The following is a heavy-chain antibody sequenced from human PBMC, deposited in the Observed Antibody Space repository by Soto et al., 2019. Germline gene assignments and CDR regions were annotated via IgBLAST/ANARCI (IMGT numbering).Heavy chain of an antibody. D-gene: IGHD6-19*01. V-gene: IGHV3-23*01. CDR2: ISGSGDST. CDR3: AKERSSGWSFDY. CDR1: GFTFRIYA. J-gene: IGHJ4*02. Sequence: EVQLLESGGGLVQPGGSLRLSCAASGFTFRIYAMNWVRQAPGKGLEWVSGISGSGDSTYYADSVKGRFTVSRDNSKNTLYRQMNSLRAEDTAVFYCAKERSSGWSFDYWGQGTLVTVSS.